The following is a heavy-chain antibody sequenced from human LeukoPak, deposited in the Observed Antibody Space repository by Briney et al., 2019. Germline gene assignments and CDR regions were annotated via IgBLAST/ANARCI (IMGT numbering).Heavy chain of an antibody. J-gene: IGHJ4*02. CDR3: ARRGTSSSWAHFDY. CDR2: IKQDGSEK. Sequence: SGGSLRLSCAASGFTFSSYWMTWVRQAPGKGLEWVANIKQDGSEKYYVDSVKGRFTISRDNAKNSLYLQMNSLEAEDTAAYYCARRGTSSSWAHFDYWGQGGLVTVSS. V-gene: IGHV3-7*05. D-gene: IGHD6-13*01. CDR1: GFTFSSYW.